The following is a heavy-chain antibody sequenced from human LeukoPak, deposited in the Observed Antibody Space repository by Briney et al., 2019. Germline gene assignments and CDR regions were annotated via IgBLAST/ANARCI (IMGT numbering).Heavy chain of an antibody. V-gene: IGHV3-7*01. D-gene: IGHD5-12*01. Sequence: PGGSLRLSCAASGFTFSSYWMSWVRQARGKGLEWVANMRQDGSEKYYVDSVKGRFTIPRENAKNSLYLKMNSLRAEDTAVYYCARDSFRVATITFYYYYYMDVWGKGTTVTVSS. J-gene: IGHJ6*03. CDR1: GFTFSSYW. CDR3: ARDSFRVATITFYYYYYMDV. CDR2: MRQDGSEK.